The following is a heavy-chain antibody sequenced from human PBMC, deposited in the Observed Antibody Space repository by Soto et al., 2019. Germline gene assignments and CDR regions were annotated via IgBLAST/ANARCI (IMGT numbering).Heavy chain of an antibody. D-gene: IGHD3-3*01. CDR2: IYYSGST. CDR3: ARLSFGVVAGAFDI. Sequence: QLQLQESGPGLVKPSETLSLTCTVSGGSISSSSYYWGWIRQPPGKGLEWIGSIYYSGSTYYNPSLKSRVTISVDTSKNQFSLKLSSVTAADTAVYYCARLSFGVVAGAFDIWGQGTMVTVSS. V-gene: IGHV4-39*01. CDR1: GGSISSSSYY. J-gene: IGHJ3*02.